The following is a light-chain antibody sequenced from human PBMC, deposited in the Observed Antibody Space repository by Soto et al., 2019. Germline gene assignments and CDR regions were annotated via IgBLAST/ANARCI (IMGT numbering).Light chain of an antibody. CDR1: PSVSSS. V-gene: IGKV3-15*01. J-gene: IGKJ4*01. CDR3: QQYNNWPLT. Sequence: EIVMTQSPATLSVSPGERATLSCRASPSVSSSLAWYQQKPGQAPRLLIYDASTRATGIPARFSGSGSGTDFTLTISSLQSEDFAIYYCQQYNNWPLTFGGGTTLEIK. CDR2: DAS.